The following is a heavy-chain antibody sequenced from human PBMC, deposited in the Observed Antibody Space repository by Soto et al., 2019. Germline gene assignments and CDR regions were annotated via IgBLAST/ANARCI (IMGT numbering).Heavy chain of an antibody. CDR3: ARGPYDSSPCDY. V-gene: IGHV4-30-4*01. D-gene: IGHD3-22*01. CDR2: IYYSGST. J-gene: IGHJ4*02. CDR1: GGSISSGEYY. Sequence: SETLSLTCPVSGGSISSGEYYWSWIRQPPGKGLEWIGYIYYSGSTYYNPSLKSRVTISVDTSKNQFSLKLSSVTAADTAVYYCARGPYDSSPCDYWGQGTRVTV.